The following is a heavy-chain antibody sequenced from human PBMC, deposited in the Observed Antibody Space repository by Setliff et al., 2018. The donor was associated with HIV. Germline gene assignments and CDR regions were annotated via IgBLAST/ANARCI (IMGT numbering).Heavy chain of an antibody. Sequence: SETLSLTCTLSGGSISSGAYYWTWIRQHPGKGLEWIGYIYYSGSTYYNPSLKSRLTISLDTSSNQFSLRLSSVTAADTAVYYCTRDRSDLHYHGMDVWGQGTTVTVSS. CDR2: IYYSGST. V-gene: IGHV4-31*03. CDR3: TRDRSDLHYHGMDV. J-gene: IGHJ6*02. CDR1: GGSISSGAYY.